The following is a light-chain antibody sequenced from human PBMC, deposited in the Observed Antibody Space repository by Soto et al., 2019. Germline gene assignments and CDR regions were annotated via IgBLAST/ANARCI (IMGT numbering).Light chain of an antibody. J-gene: IGKJ5*01. CDR1: QSVSSSY. CDR2: GAS. Sequence: ENGLTQSPGTLSLSPGETATLSCRASQSVSSSYLAWYQQKPGQAPRLLIYGASSRATGIPDRFSGSGSGTDFTLTISRLEPEDFAMYYCHQYGSSPPVTFGQGTRLEIK. CDR3: HQYGSSPPVT. V-gene: IGKV3-20*01.